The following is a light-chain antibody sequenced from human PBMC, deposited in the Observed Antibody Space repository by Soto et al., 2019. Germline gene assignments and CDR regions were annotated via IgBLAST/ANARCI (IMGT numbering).Light chain of an antibody. CDR3: QQYNNWPWT. Sequence: EIVMTHSPATLSVSPGGRVTLSFRASQSISDTIAWYQQKPGQAPRLLIYGASARATGFPARFSGSGSGTDFTLTISSLQSEDFAVYYCQQYNNWPWTFGQGTKVDIK. CDR1: QSISDT. V-gene: IGKV3-15*01. CDR2: GAS. J-gene: IGKJ1*01.